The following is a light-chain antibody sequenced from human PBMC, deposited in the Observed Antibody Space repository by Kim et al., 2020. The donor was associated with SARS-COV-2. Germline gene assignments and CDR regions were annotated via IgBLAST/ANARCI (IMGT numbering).Light chain of an antibody. Sequence: DIQMTQSPSSLSASVGDRVNITCRASQGISNYLAWYQQKPGKVPKLLIYAASTLQSGVPSRFSGSGSGTDFTLTISSLQPEDVATYYCQKYNSAPPLTFGGGTKVDIK. CDR1: QGISNY. CDR2: AAS. V-gene: IGKV1-27*01. J-gene: IGKJ4*01. CDR3: QKYNSAPPLT.